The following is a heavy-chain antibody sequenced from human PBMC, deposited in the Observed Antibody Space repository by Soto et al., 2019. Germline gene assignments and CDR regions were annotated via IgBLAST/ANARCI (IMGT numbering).Heavy chain of an antibody. CDR2: IWYDGSNK. CDR1: GFTFSSYG. Sequence: GGSLRLSCAASGFTFSSYGMHWVRQAPGKGLEWVAVIWYDGSNKYYADSVKGRFTISRDNSKNTLYLQMNSLRAEDTAVYYCARAPLYYYGSGSYGGESPFDYWGQGTLVTVSS. V-gene: IGHV3-33*01. J-gene: IGHJ4*02. D-gene: IGHD3-10*01. CDR3: ARAPLYYYGSGSYGGESPFDY.